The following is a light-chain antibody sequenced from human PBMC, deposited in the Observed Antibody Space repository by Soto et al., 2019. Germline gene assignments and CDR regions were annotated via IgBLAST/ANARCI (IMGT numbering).Light chain of an antibody. Sequence: EIVLTQSPGTLSLSPGERATLSCRASQSVSSNNLVWYQQKPGRAPRLLIYDTSTRATGVPTRFSGSRSGAEFTLTINSLQSYDFALYFCQLYNNCPFSFGQGTRLESK. J-gene: IGKJ5*01. CDR3: QLYNNCPFS. CDR2: DTS. V-gene: IGKV3-15*01. CDR1: QSVSSN.